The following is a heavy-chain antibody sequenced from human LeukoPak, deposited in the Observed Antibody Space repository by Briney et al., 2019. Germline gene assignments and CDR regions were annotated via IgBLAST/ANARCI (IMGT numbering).Heavy chain of an antibody. CDR2: IYYSGST. D-gene: IGHD3-3*01. V-gene: IGHV4-59*11. J-gene: IGHJ6*03. CDR3: ARDPTYYDFWDMDV. Sequence: SETLSLTCTVSGGSISSHYWSWIRQPPGKGLEWIGYIYYSGSTKYNPSLKSRVTIAIDTSKNQFSLKLSSVTAADTAVYYCARDPTYYDFWDMDVWGKGTTVTVSS. CDR1: GGSISSHY.